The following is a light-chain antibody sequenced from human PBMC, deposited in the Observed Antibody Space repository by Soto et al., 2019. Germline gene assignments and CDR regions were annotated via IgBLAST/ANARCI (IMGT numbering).Light chain of an antibody. Sequence: QSVLTQPPSVSGVPGQRVTISCTGSSSNIGAGYGVHWFQQLPGTAPKLLIFDTSNRPSGVPDRFSGSKSGASASLAITGLQAEDEADYYCQSYDGSLSALYVFGTGTKLTVL. V-gene: IGLV1-40*01. CDR2: DTS. CDR3: QSYDGSLSALYV. J-gene: IGLJ1*01. CDR1: SSNIGAGYG.